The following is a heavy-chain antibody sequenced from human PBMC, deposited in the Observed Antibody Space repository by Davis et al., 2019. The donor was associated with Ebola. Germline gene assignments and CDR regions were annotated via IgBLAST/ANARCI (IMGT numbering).Heavy chain of an antibody. CDR1: GYSFNSYN. V-gene: IGHV1-8*01. J-gene: IGHJ4*02. D-gene: IGHD3-3*01. CDR2: MNPTSGNT. CDR3: ARDLRAKIFGVVIMY. Sequence: ASVKVSCKASGYSFNSYNINWVRQAAGQGLEWMGWMNPTSGNTGYAQSLQGRVTMTRDTSTSTAHMELRGLRSDDTAVYYCARDLRAKIFGVVIMYWGQGTLVTVSS.